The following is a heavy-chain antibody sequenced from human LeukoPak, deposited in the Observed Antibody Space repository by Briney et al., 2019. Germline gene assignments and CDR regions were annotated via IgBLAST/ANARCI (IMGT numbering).Heavy chain of an antibody. CDR3: AKDHYWSIDY. CDR2: IKGDGIST. J-gene: IGHJ4*02. V-gene: IGHV3-74*01. CDR1: GFDFSSNW. Sequence: SGGSLRLSCAASGFDFSSNWMHWVRHAPGQGLVWVSRIKGDGISTNYADSVNGRFTISRDIAKNTLYLQMNSLRAEDTGVYYCAKDHYWSIDYWGGGTLVTVSS. D-gene: IGHD3-3*01.